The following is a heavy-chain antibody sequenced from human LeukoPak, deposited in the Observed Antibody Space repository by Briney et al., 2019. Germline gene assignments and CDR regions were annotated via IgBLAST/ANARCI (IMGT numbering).Heavy chain of an antibody. CDR1: GYTFTSYY. J-gene: IGHJ4*02. V-gene: IGHV1-46*01. Sequence: ASVKVSFKASGYTFTSYYTHWVRQAPGQGLEWMGIINPSGGSTSYAQKFQGRVTMTRDTSTSTVYMELSSLRSEDTAVYYCARDGPRIAALGEDFDYWGQGTLVTVSS. D-gene: IGHD6-6*01. CDR2: INPSGGST. CDR3: ARDGPRIAALGEDFDY.